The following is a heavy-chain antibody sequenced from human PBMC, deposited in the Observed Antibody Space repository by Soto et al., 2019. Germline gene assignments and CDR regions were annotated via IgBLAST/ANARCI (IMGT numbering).Heavy chain of an antibody. CDR1: GGSFSGYY. D-gene: IGHD3-3*01. CDR2: INHSGST. CDR3: ARVGRYYDLWSGYVGTNWFDP. J-gene: IGHJ5*02. Sequence: QVQLQQWGAGLLKPSETLSLTCAVYGGSFSGYYWSWIRQPPGKGLEWIGEINHSGSTNYNPSLKSRVTISVDTSKNQFSLKRSSVTAADTAVYYCARVGRYYDLWSGYVGTNWFDPWGQGTLVTVSS. V-gene: IGHV4-34*01.